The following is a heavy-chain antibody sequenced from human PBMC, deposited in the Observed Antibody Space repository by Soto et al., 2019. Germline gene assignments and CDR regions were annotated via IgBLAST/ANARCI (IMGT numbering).Heavy chain of an antibody. J-gene: IGHJ4*02. V-gene: IGHV3-33*01. Sequence: QVQLVESGGGVVQPGRSLRLSCAASGFTFSSYGMHWVRQAPGKGLEWVAVIWYDGSNKYFADSVKGRFPISRDNSKNTLYLQMNSLRAEDTAVYYCAREGGFSLYFDYWGQGTLVTVSS. CDR2: IWYDGSNK. CDR1: GFTFSSYG. CDR3: AREGGFSLYFDY. D-gene: IGHD6-25*01.